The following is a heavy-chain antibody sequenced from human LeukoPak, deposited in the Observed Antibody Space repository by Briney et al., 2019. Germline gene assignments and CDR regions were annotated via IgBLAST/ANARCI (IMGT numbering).Heavy chain of an antibody. J-gene: IGHJ3*02. CDR2: INYSGDT. V-gene: IGHV4-39*01. CDR3: ARYQGGTMFDI. D-gene: IGHD3-10*01. CDR1: GVSISSRTHY. Sequence: SETLSLTCSVSGVSISSRTHYWGWIRQPPGKGLEWIGSINYSGDTSYNPSLKSRLAISRDTTKNQFSLEVTSVTAADTAVYYCARYQGGTMFDIWGQGTKVTVSS.